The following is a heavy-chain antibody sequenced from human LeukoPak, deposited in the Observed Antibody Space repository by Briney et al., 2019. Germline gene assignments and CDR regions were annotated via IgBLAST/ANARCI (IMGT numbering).Heavy chain of an antibody. CDR2: ISWDGGST. V-gene: IGHV3-43*01. D-gene: IGHD6-19*01. CDR1: GFTFDDYT. Sequence: GGSLRLSCAASGFTFDDYTMHWVRQAPGKGLEWVSLISWDGGSTYYADSVKGRFTNSRDNSKNSLYLQMNSLRTEDTALYYCAKDMDGYSSGWYYFDYWGQGTLVTVYS. J-gene: IGHJ4*02. CDR3: AKDMDGYSSGWYYFDY.